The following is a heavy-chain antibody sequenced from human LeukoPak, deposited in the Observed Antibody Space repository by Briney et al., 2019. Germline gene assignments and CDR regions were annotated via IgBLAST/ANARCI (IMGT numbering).Heavy chain of an antibody. J-gene: IGHJ4*02. V-gene: IGHV6-1*01. D-gene: IGHD4-11*01. CDR3: ARDFRSDYSNCYFDY. CDR1: GDSVSSNSAA. Sequence: SQTLSLTCAISGDSVSSNSAAWNWIRQSPSRGLEWLGRTYYRSKWHNDYAVSVKSRITINPDTSKNQFSLQLNSVTPVDTAVYYCARDFRSDYSNCYFDYWGQGTLVTVSS. CDR2: TYYRSKWHN.